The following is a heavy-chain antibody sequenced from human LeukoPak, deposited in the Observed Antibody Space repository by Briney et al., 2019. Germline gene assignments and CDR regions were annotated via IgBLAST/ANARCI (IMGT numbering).Heavy chain of an antibody. J-gene: IGHJ4*02. D-gene: IGHD3-22*01. Sequence: GRSLRLSCAASGFTFSSYGMHWVRQAPGKGLEWVAVIWYDGSNKYYADSVKGRFTISRDNTKNTLYLQMNSLRAEDTAVYYCARNYYDSSGCIDYWGQGTLVIVSS. CDR3: ARNYYDSSGCIDY. CDR2: IWYDGSNK. V-gene: IGHV3-33*01. CDR1: GFTFSSYG.